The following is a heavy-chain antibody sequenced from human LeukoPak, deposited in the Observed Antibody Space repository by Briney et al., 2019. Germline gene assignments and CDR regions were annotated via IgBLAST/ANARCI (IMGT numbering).Heavy chain of an antibody. Sequence: SETLSLTCAVYGGSFSGYYWSWIRQPPGKGLEWIGEINHSGSTNYNPSLKSRVTISVDTSKNQFSLKLSSVTAADTAVYYCAKPDGSSWYVTTNWFDPWGQGTLVTVSS. D-gene: IGHD6-13*01. CDR2: INHSGST. V-gene: IGHV4-34*01. CDR1: GGSFSGYY. J-gene: IGHJ5*02. CDR3: AKPDGSSWYVTTNWFDP.